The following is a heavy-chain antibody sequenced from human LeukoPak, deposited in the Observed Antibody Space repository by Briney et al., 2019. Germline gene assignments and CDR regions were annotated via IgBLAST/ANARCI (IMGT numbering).Heavy chain of an antibody. Sequence: GGSLRLSCETAGFTLSSYVVHWVRRTPGKGLVWVSRISHDGFISYADSVKGRFTISRDNAKNTLILQMNSLRAEDTAVYYCARDWVYKIDYWGRGTLVTVSS. J-gene: IGHJ4*02. CDR1: GFTLSSYV. CDR2: ISHDGFI. D-gene: IGHD5-24*01. V-gene: IGHV3-74*01. CDR3: ARDWVYKIDY.